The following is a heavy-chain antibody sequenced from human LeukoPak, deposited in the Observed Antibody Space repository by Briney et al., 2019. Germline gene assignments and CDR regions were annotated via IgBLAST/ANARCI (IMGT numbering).Heavy chain of an antibody. V-gene: IGHV5-51*01. J-gene: IGHJ4*02. CDR3: ARPSKNYDFWSGLPGY. D-gene: IGHD3-3*01. CDR1: GYSFTSYW. CDR2: IYPGDSDT. Sequence: GEXLKISCKGSGYSFTSYWIGWVRQMPGKGLEWMGIIYPGDSDTRYSPSFQGQVTISADKSISTAYLQWSSLKASDTAMYYCARPSKNYDFWSGLPGYWGQGTLVTVSS.